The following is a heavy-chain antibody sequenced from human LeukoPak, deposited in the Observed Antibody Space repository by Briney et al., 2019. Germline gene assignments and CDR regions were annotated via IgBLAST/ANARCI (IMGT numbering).Heavy chain of an antibody. J-gene: IGHJ6*02. CDR2: IYSGGTT. D-gene: IGHD5-12*01. V-gene: IGHV3-66*01. CDR1: GFTVSSNS. Sequence: GGSLRLSCAASGFTVSSNSMSWVRQAPGKGLEWVSVIYSGGTTYYADSVKGRFTISKGNSKNTLYLQMNSLRAEDTAVYYCARDLYVDIVAPSGMDVWGQGTTVTVSS. CDR3: ARDLYVDIVAPSGMDV.